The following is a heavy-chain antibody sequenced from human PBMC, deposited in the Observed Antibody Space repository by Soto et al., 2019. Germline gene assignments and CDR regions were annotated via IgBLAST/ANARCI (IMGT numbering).Heavy chain of an antibody. V-gene: IGHV4-59*08. Sequence: QVQLQESGPGLVKPSETLSLTCTVSGGSISTYYWSWIRQPPGKGLEWIGYIYYSGSTNYNPSLKSRVTISLDTSKNQFSLKRSSVTAADTAVYYCARLVSSYYYFDYWGQGTLVTVSS. CDR1: GGSISTYY. CDR3: ARLVSSYYYFDY. J-gene: IGHJ4*02. D-gene: IGHD4-4*01. CDR2: IYYSGST.